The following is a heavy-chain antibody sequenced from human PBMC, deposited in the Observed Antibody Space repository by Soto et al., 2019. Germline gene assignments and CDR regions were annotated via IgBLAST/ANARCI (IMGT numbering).Heavy chain of an antibody. J-gene: IGHJ6*02. CDR3: ARDVFRNQVLEWLASNRLSAYYRMDV. CDR1: GYTFTSYG. CDR2: ISAYNGNT. Sequence: ASVKVSCKASGYTFTSYGISWVRQAPGQGLEWMGWISAYNGNTNYAQKLQGRVTMTTDTSTSTAYMELRSLRSDDTAVYYCARDVFRNQVLEWLASNRLSAYYRMDVWGQGNTVTVSS. D-gene: IGHD3-3*01. V-gene: IGHV1-18*04.